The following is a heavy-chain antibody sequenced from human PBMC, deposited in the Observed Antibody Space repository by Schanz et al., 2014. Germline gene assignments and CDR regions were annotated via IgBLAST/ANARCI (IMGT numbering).Heavy chain of an antibody. CDR1: GGTFSSYT. CDR2: IVPIAGIT. CDR3: ARAKRFGDMDV. V-gene: IGHV1-69*02. Sequence: QVQLVQSGAEVKKPGSSVKVSCKASGGTFSSYTISWVRQAPGQGLEWMGRIVPIAGITNYAQRFQGRVTITADKSSDTAYMELSSLRSEDTAVYYCARAKRFGDMDVWGQGTTVTVSS. J-gene: IGHJ6*02. D-gene: IGHD3-10*01.